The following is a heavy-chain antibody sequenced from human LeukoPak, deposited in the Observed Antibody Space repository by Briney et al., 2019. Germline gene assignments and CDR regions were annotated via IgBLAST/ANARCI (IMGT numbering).Heavy chain of an antibody. Sequence: GGSLRLSCAASGFTFSSYGMHWVRQAPGKGLEWVAVISYDGSNKYYADSVKGRFTISGDKSKNTPHLQMNSLRAEDTAVYYCVRDLGGRSGHWGQGTLVTVSS. CDR2: ISYDGSNK. CDR1: GFTFSSYG. D-gene: IGHD1-26*01. J-gene: IGHJ4*02. V-gene: IGHV3-30*03. CDR3: VRDLGGRSGH.